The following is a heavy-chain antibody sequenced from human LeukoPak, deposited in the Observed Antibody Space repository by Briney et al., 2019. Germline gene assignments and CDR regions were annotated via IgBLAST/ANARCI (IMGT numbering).Heavy chain of an antibody. CDR1: GHTLSEMT. Sequence: VASVKVSCKFSGHTLSEMTMHWVRQAPGKGLEWMGGFDPENDERMYARNFRGRVTMTEDTSTDTAYMELSSLRSEDTAVYFCATEMTSVLSDYWGQGTLVTVSS. CDR2: FDPENDER. J-gene: IGHJ4*02. CDR3: ATEMTSVLSDY. D-gene: IGHD4-11*01. V-gene: IGHV1-24*01.